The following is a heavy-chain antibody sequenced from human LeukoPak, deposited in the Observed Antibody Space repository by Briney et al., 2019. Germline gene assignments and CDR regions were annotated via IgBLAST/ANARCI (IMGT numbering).Heavy chain of an antibody. J-gene: IGHJ4*02. V-gene: IGHV1-69*13. D-gene: IGHD3-10*01. CDR1: GGTFSSYA. Sequence: SVKVSCKASGGTFSSYAISWVRQAPGQGLEWMGGIIPIFGTANYAQKFQGRVTITADESTSTAYMELSSLRSEDTAVYYCARSEVRGVITKSPFNYWGQGTLVTVSS. CDR3: ARSEVRGVITKSPFNY. CDR2: IIPIFGTA.